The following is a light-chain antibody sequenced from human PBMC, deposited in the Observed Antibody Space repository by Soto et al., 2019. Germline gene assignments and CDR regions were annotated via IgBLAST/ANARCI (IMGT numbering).Light chain of an antibody. J-gene: IGKJ4*01. Sequence: DIQMTQSPSSLSAFVGDRVTITCRASQGIANYLAWYQQKPGKVPKLLIYGASTLQSGVPSRFSGSGSGTDFTLIISCLQPEDVATYFCQKYNSAPLTFGGGTGVEIK. CDR1: QGIANY. CDR2: GAS. CDR3: QKYNSAPLT. V-gene: IGKV1-27*01.